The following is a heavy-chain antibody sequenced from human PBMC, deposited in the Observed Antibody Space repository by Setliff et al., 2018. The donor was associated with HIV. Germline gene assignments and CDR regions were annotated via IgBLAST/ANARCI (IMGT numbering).Heavy chain of an antibody. CDR3: AAAEGQGPWYFFDN. CDR1: GASISSPIYY. Sequence: PSETLSLTCSVSGASISSPIYYWGWIRQAPGKGLEWIGNIYYNGNTNYKPSLERRLTISVNTSKNQFSLSLSSVTATDTALYFCAAAEGQGPWYFFDNWGQGTQVTVSS. D-gene: IGHD6-13*01. CDR2: IYYNGNT. V-gene: IGHV4-39*01. J-gene: IGHJ4*02.